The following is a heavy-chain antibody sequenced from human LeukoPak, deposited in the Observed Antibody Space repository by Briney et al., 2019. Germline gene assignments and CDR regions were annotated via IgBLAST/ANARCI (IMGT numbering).Heavy chain of an antibody. D-gene: IGHD3-9*01. Sequence: SETLSLTCAVSGYSISSGYSWGWIRQPPGKGLEWIGSIYYSGSTYYNPSLKSRVTISMDTSKNQFSLKLSSVTAAVTAVYYCAGGYDILTGYDYWGQGTLVTVSS. CDR2: IYYSGST. CDR3: AGGYDILTGYDY. V-gene: IGHV4-38-2*01. J-gene: IGHJ4*02. CDR1: GYSISSGYS.